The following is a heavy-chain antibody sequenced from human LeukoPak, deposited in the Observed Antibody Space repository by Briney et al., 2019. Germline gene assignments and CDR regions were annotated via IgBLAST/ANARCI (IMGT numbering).Heavy chain of an antibody. Sequence: GASVKVSCKASGYTFTSYDINWVRQATGQGLEWMGWVNPNSGNTGYAQKFQGRVTMTRNTSISTAYMELSSLRSEDTAVYYCARGHPEWELLYPEAFDIWGQGTMVTVSS. CDR1: GYTFTSYD. CDR3: ARGHPEWELLYPEAFDI. CDR2: VNPNSGNT. V-gene: IGHV1-8*01. D-gene: IGHD1-26*01. J-gene: IGHJ3*02.